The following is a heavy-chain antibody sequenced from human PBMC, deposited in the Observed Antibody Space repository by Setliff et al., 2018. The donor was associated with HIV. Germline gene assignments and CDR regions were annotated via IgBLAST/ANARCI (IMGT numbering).Heavy chain of an antibody. CDR2: VHISGSV. D-gene: IGHD3-10*01. CDR3: ARGDPLRFLDY. CDR1: GGSVSRSDYY. Sequence: SETLSLTCTVSGGSVSRSDYYWSWIRQPAGGGLEWIGRVHISGSVNYNPSLRSRVSISIDTSKNQCSLKLTSVTAADTAVYYCARGDPLRFLDYWGQGTLVTVSS. J-gene: IGHJ4*02. V-gene: IGHV4-61*02.